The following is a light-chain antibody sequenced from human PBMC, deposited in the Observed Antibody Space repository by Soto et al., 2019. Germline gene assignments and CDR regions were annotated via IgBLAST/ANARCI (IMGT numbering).Light chain of an antibody. J-gene: IGLJ2*01. CDR1: SSDVGAYNY. Sequence: QSVLTQPASVSGSPGQSITISCTGTSSDVGAYNYVSWYQQHPGKAPKLMIFEVSDRPSGVSNRFSGSKSGNPASLTISGLQDEDDADYYCSSYTSSNTLVFGGGTKLTVL. V-gene: IGLV2-14*01. CDR3: SSYTSSNTLV. CDR2: EVS.